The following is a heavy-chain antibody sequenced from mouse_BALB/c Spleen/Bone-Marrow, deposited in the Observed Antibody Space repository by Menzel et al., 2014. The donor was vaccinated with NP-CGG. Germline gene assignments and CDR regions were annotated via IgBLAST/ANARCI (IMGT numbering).Heavy chain of an antibody. CDR2: IDPANGNT. J-gene: IGHJ3*01. V-gene: IGHV14-3*02. D-gene: IGHD3-1*01. CDR1: GFNIKDTY. Sequence: EVMLVESGAELVKPGASVKLSCTASGFNIKDTYMHWVKQRPEQGLEWIGRIDPANGNTKYDPKFQGKATITADTSSNTAYLQLSSLTSEDTAVYYCARRAARATGFAYWGQGTLVTVSA. CDR3: ARRAARATGFAY.